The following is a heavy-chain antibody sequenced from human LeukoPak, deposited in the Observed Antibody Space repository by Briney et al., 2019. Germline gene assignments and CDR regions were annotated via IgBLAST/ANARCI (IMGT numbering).Heavy chain of an antibody. V-gene: IGHV3-23*01. J-gene: IGHJ5*02. CDR1: GFIFTNYA. CDR3: ARDLGITNWFDP. Sequence: GGSLRLSCAASGFIFTNYAMSWVRQAPGKGLEWVSGISRSGSHTYYADSVKGRFTISRDNAKNTLYLQMNSLRAEDTAVYYCARDLGITNWFDPWGQGTLVTVSS. D-gene: IGHD3-10*01. CDR2: ISRSGSHT.